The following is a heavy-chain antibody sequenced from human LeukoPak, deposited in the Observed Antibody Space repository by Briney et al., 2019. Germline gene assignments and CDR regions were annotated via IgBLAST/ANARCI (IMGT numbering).Heavy chain of an antibody. CDR2: ISYDGSNK. J-gene: IGHJ6*02. Sequence: PGRSLRLSCAASGFTFSSYAMHWVRRAPGKGLEWVAVISYDGSNKYYADSVKGRFTISRDNSKNTLYLQMNSLRAEDTAVYYCARDRWFGELTLYYYYYGMDVWGQGTTVTVSS. CDR3: ARDRWFGELTLYYYYYGMDV. D-gene: IGHD3-10*01. V-gene: IGHV3-30-3*01. CDR1: GFTFSSYA.